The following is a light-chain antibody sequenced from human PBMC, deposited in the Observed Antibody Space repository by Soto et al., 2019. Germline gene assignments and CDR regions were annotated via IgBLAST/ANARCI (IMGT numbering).Light chain of an antibody. CDR1: QTISSW. J-gene: IGKJ1*01. CDR3: QQYNNWPT. Sequence: DIPMTQSPSTLSGSVGDRVTITCRASQTISSWLAWYQQKPGKAPKLLIYKASTLKSGVPSRFSGSGSGTEFTLTISSLKSEDFAVYYCQQYNNWPTFGQGTKVDIK. V-gene: IGKV1-5*03. CDR2: KAS.